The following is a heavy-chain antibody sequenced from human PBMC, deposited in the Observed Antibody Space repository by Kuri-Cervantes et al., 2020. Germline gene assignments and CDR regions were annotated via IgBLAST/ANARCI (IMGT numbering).Heavy chain of an antibody. Sequence: GESLKISCAASGFTFSSYEMNWVRQAPGKGLGWVSYISSSGSTIYYADSVKGRFTISRDNSKNTLDLQMNSLRGDDTAVYFCARDRGEWELLLGYWGQGTLVTVSS. CDR2: ISSSGSTI. D-gene: IGHD1-26*01. CDR1: GFTFSSYE. CDR3: ARDRGEWELLLGY. V-gene: IGHV3-48*03. J-gene: IGHJ4*02.